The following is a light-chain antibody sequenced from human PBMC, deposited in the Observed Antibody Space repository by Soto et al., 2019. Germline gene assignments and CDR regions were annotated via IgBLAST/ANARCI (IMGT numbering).Light chain of an antibody. CDR3: QQHNNWTPWT. CDR2: GAS. V-gene: IGKV3-15*01. CDR1: QSVSSN. Sequence: EIVMTQSPATLSASPGERATLSCRASQSVSSNLAWYQQKPGQAPRLLMYGASTRATGIPDRFSGSGSGTEFSLTISSLQSEDVAVYYCQQHNNWTPWTFGQGTKVEIK. J-gene: IGKJ1*01.